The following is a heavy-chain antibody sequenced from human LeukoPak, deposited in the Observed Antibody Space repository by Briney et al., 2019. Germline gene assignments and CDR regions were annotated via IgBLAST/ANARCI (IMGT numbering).Heavy chain of an antibody. V-gene: IGHV3-74*01. CDR2: INGDGSTT. Sequence: PGGSLRLSCAASGFTFSSYWMHWVRQAPGKGLAWVSRINGDGSTTTYADSVKGRFTISRDNAKNTLYLQMNSLRAEDTAVYYCTRDLDGSGNYHWFDPWGQGTLVTVSS. D-gene: IGHD3-10*01. CDR1: GFTFSSYW. CDR3: TRDLDGSGNYHWFDP. J-gene: IGHJ5*02.